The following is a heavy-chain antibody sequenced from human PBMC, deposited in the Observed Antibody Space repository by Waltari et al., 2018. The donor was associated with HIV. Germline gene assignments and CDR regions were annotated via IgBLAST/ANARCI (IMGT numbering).Heavy chain of an antibody. CDR3: ARVRDYYDSSGPFDY. CDR2: INPNSGGT. CDR1: GYTFTGYY. D-gene: IGHD3-22*01. J-gene: IGHJ4*02. Sequence: QVQLVQSGAEVKKPGASVKVSCKASGYTFTGYYMHWVRQAPGQGLEWMGWINPNSGGTNYAQKFQGRVTMTRDTSISTAYMELSRLRSDDTAVYYCARVRDYYDSSGPFDYWGQGTLVTVSS. V-gene: IGHV1-2*02.